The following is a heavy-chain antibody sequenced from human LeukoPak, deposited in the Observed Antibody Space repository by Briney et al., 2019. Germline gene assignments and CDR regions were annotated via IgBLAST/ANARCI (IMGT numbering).Heavy chain of an antibody. CDR2: ISSSSTI. CDR3: AKSRAVTTASVDY. V-gene: IGHV3-48*01. Sequence: GGSLRLSCAASGFTFSSYSMNWVRQAPGKGLEWVSYISSSSTIYYADSVKGRFTITRDNSKNTLYLQMNSLRAEDTAVYYCAKSRAVTTASVDYWGQGTLVTVSS. J-gene: IGHJ4*02. D-gene: IGHD4-17*01. CDR1: GFTFSSYS.